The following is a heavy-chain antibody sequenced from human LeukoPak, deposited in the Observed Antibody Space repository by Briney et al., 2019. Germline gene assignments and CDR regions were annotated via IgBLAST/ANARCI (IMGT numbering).Heavy chain of an antibody. J-gene: IGHJ4*02. D-gene: IGHD3-10*01. Sequence: GRSLRLSCAASGFTFSSYSMNWVRQAPGKGLEWVSYISSSSSTIYYADSVKGRFTISRDNAKNSLYLQMNSLRAEDTAVYYCARVYYYGSGILVDYWGQGTLVTVSS. CDR1: GFTFSSYS. CDR2: ISSSSSTI. V-gene: IGHV3-48*01. CDR3: ARVYYYGSGILVDY.